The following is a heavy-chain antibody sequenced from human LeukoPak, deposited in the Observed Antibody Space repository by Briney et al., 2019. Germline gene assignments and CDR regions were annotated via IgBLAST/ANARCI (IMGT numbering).Heavy chain of an antibody. V-gene: IGHV3-72*01. Sequence: GGSLRLSCAASGFTFSDDYIDWVRQAPGKGREGVGRARNRRNGYSRQYAASVKCRFSCSRDDSENTVYLQMNSLKTEDTAVYSSPRTMRVDSATYYFDYWGPGTLVTVSS. CDR1: GFTFSDDY. J-gene: IGHJ4*02. CDR2: ARNRRNGYSR. D-gene: IGHD2-15*01. CDR3: PRTMRVDSATYYFDY.